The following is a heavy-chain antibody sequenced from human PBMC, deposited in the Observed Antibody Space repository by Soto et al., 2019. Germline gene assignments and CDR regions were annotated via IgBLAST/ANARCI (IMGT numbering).Heavy chain of an antibody. CDR1: EFTFSNYA. J-gene: IGHJ4*01. CDR2: ISNSGDTI. CDR3: AKAGSGRFLEWLYDY. D-gene: IGHD3-3*01. V-gene: IGHV3-23*01. Sequence: PGEPLKISNAAAEFTFSNYAMSWVLKAPGKGLEWVSAISNSGDTIKYADSVKGRFTISRDNSRNTLYLQMNSLRAEDTAVYYCAKAGSGRFLEWLYDYWGHGTLVTVSS.